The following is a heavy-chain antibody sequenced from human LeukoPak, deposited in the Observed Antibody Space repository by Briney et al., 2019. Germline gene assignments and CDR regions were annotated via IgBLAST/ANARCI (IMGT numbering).Heavy chain of an antibody. CDR2: ISVSGGST. V-gene: IGHV3-23*01. CDR1: GLTFSSYA. D-gene: IGHD5/OR15-5a*01. Sequence: GGSLRLSCAVSGLTFSSYAMRWVRQAPGRGLEWVSAISVSGGSTLHADSVKGRFTISSDNSKNPLYLQMNSLRAEDTAVYYCAKPPFDVYPSDFDYWGQGTLVTVSS. CDR3: AKPPFDVYPSDFDY. J-gene: IGHJ4*02.